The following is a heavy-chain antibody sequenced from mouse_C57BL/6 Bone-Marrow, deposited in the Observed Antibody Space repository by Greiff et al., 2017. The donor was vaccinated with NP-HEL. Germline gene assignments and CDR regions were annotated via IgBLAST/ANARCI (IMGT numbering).Heavy chain of an antibody. CDR1: GYTFTDYN. D-gene: IGHD2-4*01. V-gene: IGHV1-18*01. CDR3: AREDYDGDYYAMDY. Sequence: VQLQQSGPELVKPGASVKIPCKASGYTFTDYNMDWVKQSHGKSLEWIGDINPNNGGTIYNQKFKGKATLTVDKSSSTAYMELRSLTSEDTAVYYCAREDYDGDYYAMDYWGQGTSVTVSS. J-gene: IGHJ4*01. CDR2: INPNNGGT.